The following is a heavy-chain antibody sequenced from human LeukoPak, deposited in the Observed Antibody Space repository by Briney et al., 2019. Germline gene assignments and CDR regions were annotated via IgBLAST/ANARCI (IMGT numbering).Heavy chain of an antibody. CDR2: LDSRSTT. D-gene: IGHD3-3*02. CDR1: GFTVSSTY. CDR3: ARDSNYDY. Sequence: GGSLRLSCAASGFTVSSTYMSWVRRARGEGLELVSVLDSRSTTYHADFVKGRLTISRDNDKYTLYLQINSLRAEDTAVYYYARDSNYDYWGQGTLVTVYS. V-gene: IGHV3-66*03. J-gene: IGHJ4*02.